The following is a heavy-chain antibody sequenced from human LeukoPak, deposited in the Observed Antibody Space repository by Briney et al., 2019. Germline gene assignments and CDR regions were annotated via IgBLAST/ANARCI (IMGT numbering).Heavy chain of an antibody. D-gene: IGHD6-6*01. J-gene: IGHJ6*02. V-gene: IGHV1-58*01. CDR3: ASEAPSYSSSSSYYYYGMDV. CDR2: IVVGSGNT. Sequence: SVRVSCKASGFTFTSSAVRWVRQARGQRLEWIGWIVVGSGNTNYAQKFQERVTITRDMSTSTAYMELSSLRSEDTAVYYCASEAPSYSSSSSYYYYGMDVWGQGTTVTVSS. CDR1: GFTFTSSA.